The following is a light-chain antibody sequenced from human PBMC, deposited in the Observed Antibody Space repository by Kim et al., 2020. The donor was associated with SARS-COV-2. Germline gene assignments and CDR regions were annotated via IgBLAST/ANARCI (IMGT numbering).Light chain of an antibody. J-gene: IGKJ1*01. Sequence: DIQMTQSPSTLSASVGDRVTITCRASQSISSYLAWYQQKPGKAPELLIYKASILESGVPSRFSGSGSGTEFTLTISSLQPDDFASFYCQQYKTSPWTFGHGTKVDIK. CDR3: QQYKTSPWT. CDR1: QSISSY. V-gene: IGKV1-5*03. CDR2: KAS.